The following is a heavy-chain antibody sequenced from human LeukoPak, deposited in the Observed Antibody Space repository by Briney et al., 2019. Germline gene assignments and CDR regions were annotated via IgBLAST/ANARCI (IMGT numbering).Heavy chain of an antibody. CDR3: ARAQAPLGATLSHY. D-gene: IGHD1-26*01. CDR2: ISSSSSYI. J-gene: IGHJ4*02. CDR1: GFTFSSYS. Sequence: GGSLRLSCAASGFTFSSYSMNWVRQAPGKGLEWVSSISSSSSYIYYADSVKGRFTISRDNAKNSLYLQMNSLRAEDTAVYYCARAQAPLGATLSHYWGQGTLVTVSS. V-gene: IGHV3-21*01.